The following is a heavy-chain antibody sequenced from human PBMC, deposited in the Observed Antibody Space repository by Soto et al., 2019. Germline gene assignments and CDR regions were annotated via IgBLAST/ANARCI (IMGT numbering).Heavy chain of an antibody. CDR1: GGSFSGCY. V-gene: IGHV4-34*01. J-gene: IGHJ4*02. CDR3: ARGGYYYDSSGYLGASYYFDY. D-gene: IGHD3-22*01. Sequence: SETLSLTCAVYGGSFSGCYWSWIRQPPGKGLEWIGEINHSGSTNYNPSLKSRVTISVDTSKNQFSLKLSSVTAADTAVYYCARGGYYYDSSGYLGASYYFDYWGQGTLVTVSS. CDR2: INHSGST.